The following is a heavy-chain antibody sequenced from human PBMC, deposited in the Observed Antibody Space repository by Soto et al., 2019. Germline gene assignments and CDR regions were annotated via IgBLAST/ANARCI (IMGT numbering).Heavy chain of an antibody. V-gene: IGHV1-18*01. J-gene: IGHJ4*02. CDR2: ISAYNGNK. D-gene: IGHD6-13*01. Sequence: QVQLVQSGAEVKKPGASVKVSCKASGYTFTSYGISWVRQAPGQGLEWMGWISAYNGNKKYAQKFQGRVTMTTDTSTSRACMELRSLRSDDTAVYYCARDLNLGLAAGWGPGTLVTVSS. CDR1: GYTFTSYG. CDR3: ARDLNLGLAAG.